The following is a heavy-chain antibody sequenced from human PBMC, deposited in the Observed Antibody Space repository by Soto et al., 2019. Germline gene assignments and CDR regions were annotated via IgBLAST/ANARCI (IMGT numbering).Heavy chain of an antibody. V-gene: IGHV5-51*01. CDR3: ARSYYGSGSYGKLHWFDP. CDR2: IYPGDSDT. D-gene: IGHD3-10*01. Sequence: LGESLKISCKGSGYSFTSYWIGWVRQMPGKGLEWMGIIYPGDSDTRYSPSFQGQVTISADKSISTAYLQWSSLKASDTAMYYCARSYYGSGSYGKLHWFDPWGQGTLVTVSS. J-gene: IGHJ5*02. CDR1: GYSFTSYW.